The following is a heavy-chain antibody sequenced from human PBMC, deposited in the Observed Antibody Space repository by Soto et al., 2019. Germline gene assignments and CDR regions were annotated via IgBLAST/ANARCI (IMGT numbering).Heavy chain of an antibody. CDR3: AMGGAGHYSNDINHY. J-gene: IGHJ4*02. Sequence: QVQLVESGGGVVQPGRSLRLSCAASGFTFSSYGMHWVRQAPGKGLEWVAVIWYDGSNKNYADSVRGRFTISSDNSKNTRDLQMTKLRAEDTAVYDCAMGGAGHYSNDINHYCGQGTLVTVSS. CDR2: IWYDGSNK. D-gene: IGHD4-4*01. V-gene: IGHV3-33*01. CDR1: GFTFSSYG.